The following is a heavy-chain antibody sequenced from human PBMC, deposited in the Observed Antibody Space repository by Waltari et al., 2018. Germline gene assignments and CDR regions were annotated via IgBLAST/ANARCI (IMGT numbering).Heavy chain of an antibody. CDR3: ARDRPFDL. CDR2: LYRGGST. Sequence: EVQMVETGGGLIQPGGSLRLSCAVSGFTVNSNYMSWVRQAPGKGLEWVSVLYRGGSTFYADSVKGRFSISREISKNTLYLQMNSLRAEDTAVYYCARDRPFDLWGRGTLVTVSS. V-gene: IGHV3-53*02. J-gene: IGHJ2*01. CDR1: GFTVNSNY.